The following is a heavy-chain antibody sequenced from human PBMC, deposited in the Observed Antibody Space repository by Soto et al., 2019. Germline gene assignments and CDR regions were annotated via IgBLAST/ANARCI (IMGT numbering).Heavy chain of an antibody. CDR3: AREADTSMVDY. CDR1: GYNFSTYY. J-gene: IGHJ4*02. CDR2: LNPRNGQT. Sequence: QVQLVQSGAEVKKPGASVKVSCQTSGYNFSTYYFNWVRQAAGQGPEWMGWLNPRNGQTGYVQKFRGRISMTRDTSIATVYLELRRLTSEDPAIYYCAREADTSMVDYWGQRPLVTVSS. D-gene: IGHD5-18*01. V-gene: IGHV1-8*01.